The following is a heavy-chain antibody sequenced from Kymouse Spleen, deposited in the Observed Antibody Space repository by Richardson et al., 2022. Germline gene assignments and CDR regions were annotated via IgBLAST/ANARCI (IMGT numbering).Heavy chain of an antibody. CDR1: GGSISSGGYY. CDR3: ARDFSGAYYYYYGMDV. D-gene: IGHD7-27*02. J-gene: IGHJ6*02. V-gene: IGHV4-31*03. CDR2: IYYSGST. Sequence: QVQLQESGPGLVKPSQTLSLTCTVSGGSISSGGYYWSWIRQHPGKGLEWIGYIYYSGSTYYNPSLKSRVTISVDTSKNQFSLKLSSVTAADTAVYYCARDFSGAYYYYYGMDVWGQGTTVTVSS.